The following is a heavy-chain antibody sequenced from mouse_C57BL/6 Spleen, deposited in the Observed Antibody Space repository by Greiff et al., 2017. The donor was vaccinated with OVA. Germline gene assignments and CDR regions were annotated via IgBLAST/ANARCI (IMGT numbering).Heavy chain of an antibody. CDR2: IDPSDSYT. V-gene: IGHV1-50*01. CDR1: GYTFTSYW. J-gene: IGHJ3*01. CDR3: ARNGYGYSFAY. D-gene: IGHD2-2*01. Sequence: VQLQQSGAELVKPGASVKLSCKASGYTFTSYWMQWVKQRPGQGLEWIGEIDPSDSYTNYNQKFKGKATLTVDTSSSTAYMQLSSLTSEDSAVYYCARNGYGYSFAYWGQGTLVTVSA.